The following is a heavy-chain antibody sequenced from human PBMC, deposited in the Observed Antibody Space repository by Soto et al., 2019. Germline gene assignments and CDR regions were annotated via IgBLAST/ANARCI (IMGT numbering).Heavy chain of an antibody. CDR2: MSSDGSKI. CDR1: GFDFTYYA. J-gene: IGHJ4*02. V-gene: IGHV3-30*18. CDR3: AKDDVVGGTLALFDY. D-gene: IGHD1-26*01. Sequence: QVQLVESGGGAVQPGESLRLSCVASGFDFTYYAMHWVRQAPGKGLESVAVMSSDGSKIHHTDSVKGRFTITRDNSKNTLYLQMNSLRKEATAVYFCAKDDVVGGTLALFDYWGSGTLVCVSS.